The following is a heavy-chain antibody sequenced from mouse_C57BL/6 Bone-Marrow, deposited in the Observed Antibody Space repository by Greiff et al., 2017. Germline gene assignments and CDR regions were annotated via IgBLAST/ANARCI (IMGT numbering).Heavy chain of an antibody. CDR2: INPYNGGT. V-gene: IGHV1-19*01. CDR1: GYTFTDYY. Sequence: VQLQQSGPVLVKPGASVKMSCKASGYTFTDYYMNWVKQSHGKSLEWIGVINPYNGGTSYNQKFKGKATLTVDKSSSTAYMELNSLTSEDSAVYYCARRGYYDYGDFDYWGQGTTLTVSS. J-gene: IGHJ2*01. CDR3: ARRGYYDYGDFDY. D-gene: IGHD2-4*01.